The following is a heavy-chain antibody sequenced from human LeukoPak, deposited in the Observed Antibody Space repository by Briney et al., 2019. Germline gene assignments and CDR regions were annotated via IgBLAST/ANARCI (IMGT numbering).Heavy chain of an antibody. CDR1: GGSFSGYY. V-gene: IGHV4-34*01. J-gene: IGHJ6*02. D-gene: IGHD5-18*01. Sequence: PSETLSLTCAVYGGSFSGYYWSWIRQPPGKGLEWIGEINHSGSTNYNPSLKSRVAISVDTSKNQFSLKLSSVTAADTAVYYCARARIQLWPYYYGMDVWGQGTTVTVSS. CDR2: INHSGST. CDR3: ARARIQLWPYYYGMDV.